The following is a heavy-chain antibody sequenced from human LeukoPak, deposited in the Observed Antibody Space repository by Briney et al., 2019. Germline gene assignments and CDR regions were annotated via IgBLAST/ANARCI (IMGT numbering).Heavy chain of an antibody. V-gene: IGHV4-4*07. Sequence: SETLSLTCTVSGGSISSYYWSWIRQPAGKGLEWIGRIHTSGSTNYNPSFKSRVTMSVDTSKNQFSLKLRSVTAADTAVYYCARDRYYYISGTYRLFDYWGQETLVTVSS. CDR3: ARDRYYYISGTYRLFDY. D-gene: IGHD3-10*01. CDR2: IHTSGST. J-gene: IGHJ4*02. CDR1: GGSISSYY.